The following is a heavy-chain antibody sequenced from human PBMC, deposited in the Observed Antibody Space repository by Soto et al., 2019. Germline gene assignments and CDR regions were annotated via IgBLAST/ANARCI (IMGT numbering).Heavy chain of an antibody. CDR3: ARVGRYCSGGSCLSIDP. V-gene: IGHV1-3*01. CDR1: GYTFTSYA. CDR2: INAGNGNT. J-gene: IGHJ5*02. D-gene: IGHD2-15*01. Sequence: GASGKVSCKASGYTFTSYAMHWVRQAPGQRLEWMGWINAGNGNTKYSQKFQGRVTITRDTSASTAYMELSSLRSEDTAVYYCARVGRYCSGGSCLSIDPWGQGTLVTVSS.